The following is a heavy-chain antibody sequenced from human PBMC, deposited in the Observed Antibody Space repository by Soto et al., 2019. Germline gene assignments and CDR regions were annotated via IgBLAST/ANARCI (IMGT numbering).Heavy chain of an antibody. V-gene: IGHV5-10-1*01. D-gene: IGHD4-4*01. CDR1: GYSFTSHW. CDR3: ARQRGTVTTRLRDYYYYYGMDV. CDR2: IDPSDSYT. J-gene: IGHJ6*02. Sequence: GESLKISCKGSGYSFTSHWISWVRQMPGKGLEWMGRIDPSDSYTNYSPSFQGHVTISADKSISTAYLQWSSLKASDTAMYYCARQRGTVTTRLRDYYYYYGMDVWGQGTTVTVSS.